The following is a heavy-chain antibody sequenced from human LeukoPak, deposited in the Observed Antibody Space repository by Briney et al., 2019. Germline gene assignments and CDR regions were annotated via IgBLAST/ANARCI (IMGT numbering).Heavy chain of an antibody. CDR3: AREVGIRYFDWLRAKNWFDP. J-gene: IGHJ5*02. D-gene: IGHD3-9*01. Sequence: ASVKVSCKASGYTFTSYDISWVRQATGQGLEWMGWMNPNSGNTGCAQKFQGRVTMTRNTSISTAYMELSSLRSEDTAVYYCAREVGIRYFDWLRAKNWFDPWGQGTLATVSS. CDR2: MNPNSGNT. V-gene: IGHV1-8*01. CDR1: GYTFTSYD.